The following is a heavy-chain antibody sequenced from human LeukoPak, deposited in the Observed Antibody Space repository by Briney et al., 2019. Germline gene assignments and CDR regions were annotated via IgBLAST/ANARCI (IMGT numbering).Heavy chain of an antibody. J-gene: IGHJ6*03. CDR1: GFTFSSYW. V-gene: IGHV3-7*01. CDR2: IKQDGSEK. CDR3: ARVPYYYYMDV. Sequence: GGSLRLSCAASGFTFSSYWMNWVRQAPGKGLEWVANIKQDGSEKYYVDSVKGRFTISRDNAKNSLYLQMNSLRAEDTAVYYCARVPYYYYMDVWGKGTTVTVSS.